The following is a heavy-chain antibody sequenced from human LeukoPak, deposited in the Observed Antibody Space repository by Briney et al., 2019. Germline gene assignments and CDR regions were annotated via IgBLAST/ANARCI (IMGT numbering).Heavy chain of an antibody. J-gene: IGHJ4*02. CDR1: GFTFSDYN. CDR2: ISTSSHAM. CDR3: AREWGGGWLQLYYFDY. Sequence: GGSLRLSCTASGFTFSDYNMNWVRQAPGKGLEWVSYISTSSHAMYYADSVKGRFTISRDNAKNSLYLQINSLGAEDTAVYYCAREWGGGWLQLYYFDYWGQGSLVTVSS. V-gene: IGHV3-48*01. D-gene: IGHD5-24*01.